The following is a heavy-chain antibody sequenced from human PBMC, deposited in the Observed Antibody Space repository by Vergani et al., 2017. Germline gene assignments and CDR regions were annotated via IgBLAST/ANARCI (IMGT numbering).Heavy chain of an antibody. V-gene: IGHV3-66*02. CDR2: IYSGDEP. Sequence: ELQLVESGGGLVQPGGSLRLSCSASGSTVSGNYMTCVRQAPGKGLEWVSHIYSGDEPYYADSVKGRVTISRDTSKNTVHLQINNLRVEDTAVYYCARGNYYGSGTYIDPGGQGTLVTVSS. J-gene: IGHJ5*02. D-gene: IGHD3-10*01. CDR1: GSTVSGNY. CDR3: ARGNYYGSGTYIDP.